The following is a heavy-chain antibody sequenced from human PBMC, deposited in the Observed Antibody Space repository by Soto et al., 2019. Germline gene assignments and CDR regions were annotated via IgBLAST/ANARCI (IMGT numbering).Heavy chain of an antibody. V-gene: IGHV3-15*07. J-gene: IGHJ6*02. CDR3: TTQFYSSTSCYYYYYGMDV. D-gene: IGHD2-2*01. Sequence: GGSLRLSCAASGFTFSNAWMNWVCQAPGKGLEWVGRIKSKTDGGTTDYAAPVKGRFTISRDDSKNTLYLQMNSLKTEDTAVYYCTTQFYSSTSCYYYYYGMDVWGQRTTVTVSS. CDR1: GFTFSNAW. CDR2: IKSKTDGGTT.